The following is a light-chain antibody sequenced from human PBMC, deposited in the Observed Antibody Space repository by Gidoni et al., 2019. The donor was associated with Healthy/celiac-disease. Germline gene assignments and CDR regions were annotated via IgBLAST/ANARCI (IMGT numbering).Light chain of an antibody. CDR3: QQYNSDSQT. CDR2: KAS. CDR1: QSISSW. J-gene: IGKJ1*01. V-gene: IGKV1-5*03. Sequence: DIQMTQSPSTLSASVGDRVTITCRASQSISSWLAWYQQKPGKAPKLLIYKASSLESGVPSRFSGSGSGTEFTLTISRLQPDDFATYYCQQYNSDSQTFGQGTKVEIK.